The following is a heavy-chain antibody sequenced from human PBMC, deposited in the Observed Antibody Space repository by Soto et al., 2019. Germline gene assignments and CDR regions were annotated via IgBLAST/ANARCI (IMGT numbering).Heavy chain of an antibody. CDR1: GFTFSSYA. V-gene: IGHV3-23*01. J-gene: IGHJ5*02. D-gene: IGHD2-15*01. Sequence: EVQLLASGGGLVQPGGSLRLSCAASGFTFSSYAMSWVRQAPRTGLEWVSAISGSGGSTYYADSVKGRFTISRDNSKNPLYLQMHSLRAEDTAVYYCAKDGAVCSGGSYTRGWFYPWSQGTLDTVAS. CDR3: AKDGAVCSGGSYTRGWFYP. CDR2: ISGSGGST.